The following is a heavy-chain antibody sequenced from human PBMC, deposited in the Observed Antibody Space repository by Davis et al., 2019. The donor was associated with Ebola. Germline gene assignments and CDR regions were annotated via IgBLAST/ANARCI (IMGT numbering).Heavy chain of an antibody. CDR1: GYTFTSYA. D-gene: IGHD3-22*01. Sequence: ASVKVSCKASGYTFTSYAMNWVRQAPGQGLEWMGWINTNTGNPTYAQGFTGRFVFSLDTSVSTAYLQISSLKAEDTAVYYCARRYYYDSSGYHTNWYFDLWGRGTLVTVSS. CDR3: ARRYYYDSSGYHTNWYFDL. V-gene: IGHV7-4-1*02. CDR2: INTNTGNP. J-gene: IGHJ2*01.